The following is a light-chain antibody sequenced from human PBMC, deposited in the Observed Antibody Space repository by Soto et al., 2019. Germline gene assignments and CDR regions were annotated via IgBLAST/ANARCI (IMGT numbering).Light chain of an antibody. J-gene: IGLJ1*01. CDR1: SSDVGGYNY. CDR2: DVS. V-gene: IGLV2-14*01. Sequence: QSVLTQPASVSGSPGQSIAISCTGTSSDVGGYNYVSWYQQHPGKAPKLILCDVSNRPSGVCDRFSGSKSGNTASLTISGLQTEDEADYYCSSYTTSSTYVFGTGTKLTVL. CDR3: SSYTTSSTYV.